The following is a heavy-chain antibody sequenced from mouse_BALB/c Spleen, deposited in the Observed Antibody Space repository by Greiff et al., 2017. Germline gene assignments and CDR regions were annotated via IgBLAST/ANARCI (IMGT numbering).Heavy chain of an antibody. CDR2: IYPGSGST. V-gene: IGHV1-77*01. CDR1: GYTFTDYV. Sequence: QVQLQQSGPELVKPGASVKMSCKASGYTFTDYVISWVKQRTGQGLEWIGEIYPGSGSTYYNEKFKGKATLTADKSSNTAYMQLSSLTSEDSAVYFCATPYYRYVRYFDVWGAGTTVTVSS. J-gene: IGHJ1*01. CDR3: ATPYYRYVRYFDV. D-gene: IGHD2-14*01.